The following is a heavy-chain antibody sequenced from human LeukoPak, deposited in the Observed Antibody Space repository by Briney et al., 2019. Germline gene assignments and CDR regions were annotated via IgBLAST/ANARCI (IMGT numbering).Heavy chain of an antibody. J-gene: IGHJ3*02. CDR1: GGSISSYY. V-gene: IGHV4-4*07. Sequence: AETLSLTCTVSGGSISSYYWSWIRQLAGKGLEWIGRIYTSGSTNYNPSLKSRVTMSVDTSKNQFSLKLSSVTAADTAVFYCASLTTADAFDIWGQGTMVTVSS. CDR3: ASLTTADAFDI. D-gene: IGHD3-22*01. CDR2: IYTSGST.